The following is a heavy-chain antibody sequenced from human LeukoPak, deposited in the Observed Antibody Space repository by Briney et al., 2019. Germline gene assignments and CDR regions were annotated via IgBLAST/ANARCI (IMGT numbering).Heavy chain of an antibody. D-gene: IGHD4/OR15-4a*01. V-gene: IGHV4-34*01. CDR1: GSSFSGYY. CDR3: ARGQDEAKSHH. CDR2: IHPSGST. Sequence: SETLSLTCEVHGSSFSGYYWSWYRQTPGKGLEWIGEIHPSGSTDYNPSLKSRVIISLDTSKNQFSLKVNSVTAADTAVYYCARGQDEAKSHHWGQGTLATVSS. J-gene: IGHJ1*01.